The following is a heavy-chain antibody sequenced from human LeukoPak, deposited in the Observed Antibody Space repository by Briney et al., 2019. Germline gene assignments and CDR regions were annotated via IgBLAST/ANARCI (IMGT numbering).Heavy chain of an antibody. CDR1: GFTFSSYW. CDR2: IKQDGSEK. J-gene: IGHJ6*03. Sequence: GGSLRLSCAASGFTFSSYWMSWVRQAPGKGLEWVANIKQDGSEKYYVDSVKGRFTISRDNAKNSLYLQMNSLRAEDTAVYYCARAAGYYYYYYYMDVWGKGTTATVSS. CDR3: ARAAGYYYYYYYMDV. V-gene: IGHV3-7*01. D-gene: IGHD6-13*01.